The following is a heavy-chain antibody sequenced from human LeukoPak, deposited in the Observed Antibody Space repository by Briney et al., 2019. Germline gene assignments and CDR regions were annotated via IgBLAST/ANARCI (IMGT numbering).Heavy chain of an antibody. D-gene: IGHD1-26*01. CDR2: IIPIFGTA. V-gene: IGHV1-69*05. CDR1: GGTFSSYA. CDR3: ARTKSIVGATYFDY. Sequence: GSSVKVSCKASGGTFSSYAISWVRQAPGQGLEWMGRIIPIFGTANYAQKFQGRVTITTGESTSTAYMELSSLRSEDTAVYYCARTKSIVGATYFDYWGQGTLVTVSS. J-gene: IGHJ4*02.